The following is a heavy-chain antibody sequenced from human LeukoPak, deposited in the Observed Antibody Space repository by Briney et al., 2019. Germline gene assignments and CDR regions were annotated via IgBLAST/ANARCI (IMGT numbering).Heavy chain of an antibody. CDR3: AELGITMIGGV. Sequence: GGSLRLSCAASGFAFSRYSMNWVRQAPGKGLEWVSSISSSSSYIYYADSVRGRFTISRDNAKNSLYLQMNSLRAEDTAVYYCAELGITMIGGVWGKGTTVTISS. J-gene: IGHJ6*04. V-gene: IGHV3-21*01. D-gene: IGHD3-10*02. CDR1: GFAFSRYS. CDR2: ISSSSSYI.